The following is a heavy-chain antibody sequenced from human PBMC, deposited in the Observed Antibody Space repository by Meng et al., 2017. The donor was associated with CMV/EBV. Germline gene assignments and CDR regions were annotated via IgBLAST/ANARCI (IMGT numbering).Heavy chain of an antibody. J-gene: IGHJ6*02. CDR2: INWNGGST. CDR3: ARDRVKYQLLSHYYYGMDV. V-gene: IGHV3-20*04. CDR1: GFTFSSYA. Sequence: GGSLRLSCAASGFTFSSYAMHWVRQAPGKGLEWVSGINWNGGSTGYADSVKGRFTISRDNAKNSLYLQMNSLRAEDTAVYYCARDRVKYQLLSHYYYGMDVWGQGTTVTVSS. D-gene: IGHD2-2*01.